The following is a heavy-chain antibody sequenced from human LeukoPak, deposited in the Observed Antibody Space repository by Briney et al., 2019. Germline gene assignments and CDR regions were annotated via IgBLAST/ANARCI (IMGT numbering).Heavy chain of an antibody. V-gene: IGHV3-53*01. CDR1: GFTVSSNY. Sequence: PGGSLRLSCAASGFTVSSNYISWVRQAPGKGLEWVSVIYSGGSTYYADSVKGRFTISRDNSKNTLYLQMNSLRAEDTAVYYCASSIFGVMEYYFDYWGQGTLVTVSS. J-gene: IGHJ4*02. CDR2: IYSGGST. CDR3: ASSIFGVMEYYFDY. D-gene: IGHD3-3*02.